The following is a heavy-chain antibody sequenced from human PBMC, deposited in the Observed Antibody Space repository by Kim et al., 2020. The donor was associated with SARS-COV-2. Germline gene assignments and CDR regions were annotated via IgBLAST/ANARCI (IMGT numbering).Heavy chain of an antibody. D-gene: IGHD2-2*01. CDR1: GFTFSSYS. J-gene: IGHJ6*02. V-gene: IGHV3-21*01. Sequence: GGSLRLSCAASGFTFSSYSMNWVRQAPGKGLEWVSSISSSSSYIYYADSVKGRFTISRDNAKNSLYLQMNSLRAEDTAVYYCARDRVLCSSTSCPQNYYYYGMDVWGQGTTVTVSS. CDR3: ARDRVLCSSTSCPQNYYYYGMDV. CDR2: ISSSSSYI.